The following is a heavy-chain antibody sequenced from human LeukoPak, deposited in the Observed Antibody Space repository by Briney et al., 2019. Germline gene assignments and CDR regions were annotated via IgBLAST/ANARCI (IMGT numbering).Heavy chain of an antibody. CDR3: ARDPHVYSSGWYAGGVGFDY. CDR2: ISAYNGNT. Sequence: AASVKVSCKASGYTFTSYGISWVRQAPGQGLEWMGWISAYNGNTNYAQKLQGRVTMTTDTSTSTAYMALRSLRSDDTAVYYCARDPHVYSSGWYAGGVGFDYWGQGTLVTVSS. CDR1: GYTFTSYG. D-gene: IGHD6-19*01. J-gene: IGHJ4*02. V-gene: IGHV1-18*01.